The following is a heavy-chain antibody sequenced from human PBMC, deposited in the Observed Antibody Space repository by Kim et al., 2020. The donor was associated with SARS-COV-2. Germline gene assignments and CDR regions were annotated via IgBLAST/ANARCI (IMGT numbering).Heavy chain of an antibody. CDR2: ISWNSGSI. CDR1: GFTFGDYA. Sequence: GGSLRLSCAASGFTFGDYAMHWVRQAPGKGLEWVSGISWNSGSIGYADSVKGRFTISRDNAKNSLYLQMNSERAEDTALYYCAKDMGYGDYVGYYFDYWGQGTLVTVSS. CDR3: AKDMGYGDYVGYYFDY. V-gene: IGHV3-9*01. D-gene: IGHD4-17*01. J-gene: IGHJ4*02.